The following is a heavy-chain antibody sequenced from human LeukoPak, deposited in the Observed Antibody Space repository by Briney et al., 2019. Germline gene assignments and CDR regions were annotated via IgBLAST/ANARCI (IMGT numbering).Heavy chain of an antibody. CDR2: INHSGST. CDR3: ARGGGYCSGGSCYSESDAFDI. CDR1: GGSFSGYY. D-gene: IGHD2-15*01. Sequence: SETLPLTCAVYGGSFSGYYWSWIRQPPGKGLEWIGEINHSGSTNYNPSLKSRVTISVDTSKSQFSLKLSSVTAADTAVYYCARGGGYCSGGSCYSESDAFDIWGQGTMVTVSS. V-gene: IGHV4-34*01. J-gene: IGHJ3*02.